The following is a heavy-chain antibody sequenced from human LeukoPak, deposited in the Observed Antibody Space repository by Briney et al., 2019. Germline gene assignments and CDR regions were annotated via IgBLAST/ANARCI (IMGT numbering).Heavy chain of an antibody. CDR1: GFTFSSYE. V-gene: IGHV3-48*03. CDR3: ARTYYYDSSGYSYYFDY. D-gene: IGHD3-22*01. CDR2: IGSSGSTI. Sequence: GGSLRLSCAASGFTFSSYEMNWVRQAPGKGLEWVSYIGSSGSTIYYAESVRGRFTISRDNAKNSLYLQMNSLRAEDTAVYYCARTYYYDSSGYSYYFDYWGQGTLVTVSS. J-gene: IGHJ4*02.